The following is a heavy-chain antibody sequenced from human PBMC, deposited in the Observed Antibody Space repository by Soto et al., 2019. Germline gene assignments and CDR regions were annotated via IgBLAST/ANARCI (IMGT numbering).Heavy chain of an antibody. CDR1: GFTFTSSS. D-gene: IGHD3-22*01. J-gene: IGHJ3*02. CDR3: AAVGDSSGYYVAAFDI. CDR2: IVVGSGNT. Sequence: SVKVSCKASGFTFTSSSVQWVRQARGQRLEWIGWIVVGSGNTNYAQKFQERVTITRDMSTSTAYMELSSLRSEDTAVYYCAAVGDSSGYYVAAFDIWGQGTMVTVSS. V-gene: IGHV1-58*01.